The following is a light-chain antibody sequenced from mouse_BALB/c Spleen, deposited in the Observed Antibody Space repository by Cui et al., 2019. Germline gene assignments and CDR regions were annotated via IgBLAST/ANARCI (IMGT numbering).Light chain of an antibody. V-gene: IGKV4-69*01. Sequence: QTLLTQSPEIKSASPLQNATITCTASSSVSYMPWDQQKPGSSPKPLIYDTSNLASGFPARFSGSGSGTSYSLIISSMEAEDAATYYCHQRSSYPLTFGGGTKLEIK. J-gene: IGKJ1*01. CDR3: HQRSSYPLT. CDR1: SSVSY. CDR2: DTS.